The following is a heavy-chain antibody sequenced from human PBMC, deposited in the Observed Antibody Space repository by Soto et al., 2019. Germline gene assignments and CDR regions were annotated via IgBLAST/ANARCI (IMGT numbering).Heavy chain of an antibody. CDR3: ARLGVVGANVRGYYYYGMDV. V-gene: IGHV3-13*01. CDR2: IGTAGDT. Sequence: GGSLRLSCAASGFTFSSYDMHWVRQATGKGLEWVSAIGTAGDTYYPGSVKGRFTISRENAKNSLYLQMNSLRAGDTAVYYCARLGVVGANVRGYYYYGMDVWGQGTTATVSS. CDR1: GFTFSSYD. D-gene: IGHD1-26*01. J-gene: IGHJ6*02.